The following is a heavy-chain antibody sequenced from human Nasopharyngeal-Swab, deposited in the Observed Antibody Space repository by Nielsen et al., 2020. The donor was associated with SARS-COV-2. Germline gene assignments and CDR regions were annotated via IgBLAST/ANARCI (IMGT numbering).Heavy chain of an antibody. D-gene: IGHD2-21*01. V-gene: IGHV3-23*01. CDR3: AKAPYLRGLDV. Sequence: GESLKISCAASGFTFSSYAMSWVRQAPGKGLEWVSIISGSGDTTYYAVSVNDRFTISRDNSKNTLYLQMNSLRVEDTALYYCAKAPYLRGLDVWGQGTTVTVSS. J-gene: IGHJ6*02. CDR1: GFTFSSYA. CDR2: ISGSGDTT.